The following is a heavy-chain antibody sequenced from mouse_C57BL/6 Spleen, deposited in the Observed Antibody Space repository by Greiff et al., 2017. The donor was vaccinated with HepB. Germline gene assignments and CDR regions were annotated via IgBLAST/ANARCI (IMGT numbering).Heavy chain of an antibody. Sequence: VQLQQSGPELVKPGASVKISCKASGYAFSSSWMNWVKQRPGKGLEWIGRIYPGDGDTNYNGKFKGKATLTADKSSSTAYMQLSSLTSEDSAVYFCARSYGQGLAWFAYWGQGTLVTVSA. J-gene: IGHJ3*01. CDR2: IYPGDGDT. CDR1: GYAFSSSW. V-gene: IGHV1-82*01. D-gene: IGHD2-10*02. CDR3: ARSYGQGLAWFAY.